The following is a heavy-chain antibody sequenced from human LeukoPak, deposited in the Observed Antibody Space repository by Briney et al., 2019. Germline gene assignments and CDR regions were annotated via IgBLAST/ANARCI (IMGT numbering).Heavy chain of an antibody. CDR2: ISAYNGNT. CDR3: ARVEGDFVSGYFDY. Sequence: GASVKVSRKASGYTLPSYGISWVGQPPGKGLEGVGWISAYNGNTNYAQKLQGRVTMTTDTTTSTAYMELRSLRSDDTAVYYSARVEGDFVSGYFDYWGQGTLVTVSS. CDR1: GYTLPSYG. J-gene: IGHJ4*02. V-gene: IGHV1-18*01. D-gene: IGHD3-3*01.